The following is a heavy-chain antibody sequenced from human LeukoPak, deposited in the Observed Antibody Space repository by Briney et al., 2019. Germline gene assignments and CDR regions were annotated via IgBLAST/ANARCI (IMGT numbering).Heavy chain of an antibody. J-gene: IGHJ3*02. V-gene: IGHV3-20*04. CDR2: INWNGGST. CDR1: GFTFDDYG. Sequence: GGSLRLSCAASGFTFDDYGMSWVRQAPGKGLEWVSGINWNGGSTGYADSVKGRFTISRDNSKSTLYLQTNSLRVEDTAMYFCARDPNGDYIGTFDMWGRGTMVSVSS. D-gene: IGHD4-17*01. CDR3: ARDPNGDYIGTFDM.